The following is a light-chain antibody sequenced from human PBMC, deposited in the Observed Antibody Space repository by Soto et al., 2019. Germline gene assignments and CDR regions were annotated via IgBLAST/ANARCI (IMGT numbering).Light chain of an antibody. CDR3: CSYAGSSTFHVV. CDR1: SSDVGSYNL. V-gene: IGLV2-23*01. J-gene: IGLJ2*01. CDR2: EGS. Sequence: QSALTQPASVSGSPGQSITISCTGTSSDVGSYNLVSWYQQHPGKAPKLMIYEGSKRPSGVSNRFSGSKSGNTASLTISGLQAEDEADDYCCSYAGSSTFHVVFGGGTKVTVL.